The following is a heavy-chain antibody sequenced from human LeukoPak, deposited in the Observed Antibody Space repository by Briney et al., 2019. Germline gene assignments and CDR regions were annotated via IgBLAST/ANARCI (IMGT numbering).Heavy chain of an antibody. V-gene: IGHV4-38-2*02. Sequence: PSKTLSLTCTVFGYSIFSGYYWGWIRQAPGTGLEWIGSFHHTGGNHYNPSLQSRVTISVDTTGNELSLEMSSVTAADTAVYFCGAYDSSGRLDFWGHGTRVTVSS. J-gene: IGHJ4*01. D-gene: IGHD3-22*01. CDR1: GYSIFSGYY. CDR3: GAYDSSGRLDF. CDR2: FHHTGGN.